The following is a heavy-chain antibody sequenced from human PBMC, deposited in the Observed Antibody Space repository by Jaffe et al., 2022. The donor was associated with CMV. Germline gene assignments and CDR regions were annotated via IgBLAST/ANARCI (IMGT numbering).Heavy chain of an antibody. CDR2: INHSGST. V-gene: IGHV4-34*01. CDR3: ASSIAPKYSSGWYSLAQKYFDY. J-gene: IGHJ4*02. Sequence: QVQLQQWGAGLLKPSETLSLTCAVYGGSFSGYYWSWIRQPPGKGLEWIGEINHSGSTNYNPSLKSRVTISVDTSKNQFSLKLSSVTAADTAVYYCASSIAPKYSSGWYSLAQKYFDYWGQGTLVTVSS. CDR1: GGSFSGYY. D-gene: IGHD6-19*01.